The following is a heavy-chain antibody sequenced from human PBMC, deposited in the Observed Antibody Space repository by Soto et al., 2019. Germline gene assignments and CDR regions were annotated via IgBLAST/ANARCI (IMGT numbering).Heavy chain of an antibody. D-gene: IGHD6-6*01. J-gene: IGHJ5*02. CDR2: IIPILGIA. Sequence: QVPLVQSGAEVKKPGSSVKVSCKASGGTFSSYTISWVRQAPGQGLEWMGRIIPILGIANYAQKFQGRVTITADKSTSTAYMELSSLRSEDTAVYYCARALGSIAPVWFDPWGQGTLVTVAS. CDR1: GGTFSSYT. CDR3: ARALGSIAPVWFDP. V-gene: IGHV1-69*02.